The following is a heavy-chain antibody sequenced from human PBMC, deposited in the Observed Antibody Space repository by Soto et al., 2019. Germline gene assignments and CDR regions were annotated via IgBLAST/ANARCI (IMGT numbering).Heavy chain of an antibody. D-gene: IGHD2-21*01. CDR2: ISAYNGNT. CDR3: GRSGELEAWEY. V-gene: IGHV1-18*01. J-gene: IGHJ4*02. CDR1: VYTFTSLD. Sequence: KDTVYTFTSLDISCLRHTPGQGLEWMGWISAYNGNTNYAQKLQGRVTMTTDTSTSTAYMELRSLRSDDTFVYYCGRSGELEAWEYWGKGTLVTGSS.